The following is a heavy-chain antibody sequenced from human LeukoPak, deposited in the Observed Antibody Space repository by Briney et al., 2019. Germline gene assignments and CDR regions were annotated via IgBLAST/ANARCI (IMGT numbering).Heavy chain of an antibody. CDR1: GGSFSGYY. Sequence: SETLSLTCAVYGGSFSGYYWSWIRQPPGKGLEWIGEINHSGSTNYNSSLKSRVTILADTSKNQFSLKVSSVTAADTAVYYCARVGYSYGAPDYWGQGTLVTVSS. V-gene: IGHV4-34*01. J-gene: IGHJ4*02. D-gene: IGHD5-18*01. CDR3: ARVGYSYGAPDY. CDR2: INHSGST.